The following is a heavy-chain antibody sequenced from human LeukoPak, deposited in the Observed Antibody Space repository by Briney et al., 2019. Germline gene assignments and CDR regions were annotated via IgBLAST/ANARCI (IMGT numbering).Heavy chain of an antibody. V-gene: IGHV3-7*01. J-gene: IGHJ4*02. D-gene: IGHD1-26*01. CDR1: GFTFSSYW. CDR2: IKQDGSEK. Sequence: GGSLRLSCAASGFTFSSYWMSWVRQAPGKGLEWVANIKQDGSEKYYVDSVKGRFTISRDNAKNSLYLQMISLRAEDTAVYYCARVGVIVGATLRYYFDYWGQGTLVTVSS. CDR3: ARVGVIVGATLRYYFDY.